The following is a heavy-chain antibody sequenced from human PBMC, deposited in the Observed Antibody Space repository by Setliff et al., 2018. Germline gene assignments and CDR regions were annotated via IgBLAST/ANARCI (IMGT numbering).Heavy chain of an antibody. CDR1: GFTFSSYS. CDR2: ISSSSSYI. V-gene: IGHV3-21*01. CDR3: ARSYSSGWYGFFQH. D-gene: IGHD6-13*01. J-gene: IGHJ1*01. Sequence: PGGSLRLSCAASGFTFSSYSMNWVRQAPGKGLEWVSSISSSSSYIYYADSVKGRFTISRDNAKNSLYLQMNSLRAEDTAVYYCARSYSSGWYGFFQHWGQGTLVTVSS.